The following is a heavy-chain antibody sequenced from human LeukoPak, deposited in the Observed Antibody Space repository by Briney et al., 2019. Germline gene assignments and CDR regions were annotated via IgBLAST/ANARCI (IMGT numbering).Heavy chain of an antibody. CDR1: GFTFTNYA. V-gene: IGHV3-21*01. CDR2: ITSSSSYI. J-gene: IGHJ4*02. Sequence: WGSLRLSCAASGFTFTNYAMNWVRQAPGKGLEWVSSITSSSSYIYYADSVKGRFTISRDNAKNSLYLQMNSLRAEDSAVYYCARDFYDSSGYSSPIDYWGQGTLVTVSS. D-gene: IGHD3-22*01. CDR3: ARDFYDSSGYSSPIDY.